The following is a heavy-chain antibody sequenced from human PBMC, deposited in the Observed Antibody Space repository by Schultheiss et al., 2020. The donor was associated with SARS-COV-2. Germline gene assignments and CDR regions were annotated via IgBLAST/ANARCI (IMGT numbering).Heavy chain of an antibody. V-gene: IGHV4-30-4*01. J-gene: IGHJ4*02. Sequence: SETLSLTCTVSGGSISSGDYYWSWIRQPPGKGLEWIGYIYYSGSTIYNPSLKSRVTISVDTSKNQFSLKLSSVTAADTAVYYCARLGIRTVTTIGRYYFDYWGQGTLVTVSS. CDR2: IYYSGST. CDR1: GGSISSGDYY. CDR3: ARLGIRTVTTIGRYYFDY. D-gene: IGHD4-17*01.